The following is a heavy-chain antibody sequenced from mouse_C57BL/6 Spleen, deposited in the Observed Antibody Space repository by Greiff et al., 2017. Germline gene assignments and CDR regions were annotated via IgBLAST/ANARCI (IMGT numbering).Heavy chain of an antibody. V-gene: IGHV1-55*01. CDR3: DRDGNYGSNSYAMDY. CDR1: GYTFTRYC. D-gene: IGHD1-1*01. Sequence: VQLQQPGAELVKPGASVKMSCKASGYTFTRYCITWVKPRPGQGLEWIGDIYPGSGSITYNEKFKSKATMTVVTSSSTACMQLSRLRSEDSAVFDVDRDGNYGSNSYAMDYWGQGTSVTVSS. CDR2: IYPGSGSI. J-gene: IGHJ4*01.